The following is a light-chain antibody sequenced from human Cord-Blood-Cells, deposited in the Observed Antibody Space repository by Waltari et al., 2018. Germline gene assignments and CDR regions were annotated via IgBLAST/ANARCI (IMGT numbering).Light chain of an antibody. V-gene: IGLV2-14*01. CDR3: SSDTSSSTYV. Sequence: QSALTQPASVSGSPGQSITISCTGTSSDVGGYNYVSWYQQHPGKAPNLMIYDVSKRTSGVSNRFSGSKSGNTASLTISGLQAEDEADYYCSSDTSSSTYVFGTGTKVTVL. J-gene: IGLJ1*01. CDR1: SSDVGGYNY. CDR2: DVS.